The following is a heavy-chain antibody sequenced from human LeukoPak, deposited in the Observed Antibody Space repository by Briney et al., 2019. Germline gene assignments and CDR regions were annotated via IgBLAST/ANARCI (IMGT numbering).Heavy chain of an antibody. CDR1: GGTFSSYA. CDR3: ASSYYYDSSGYYYGRKGAFDI. Sequence: ASVKVSCKASGGTFSSYAISWVRQAPGQGLEWMGGIIPIFGTANYAQKFQGRVTITADKSTSTAYMELSSLRSEDTAVYYCASSYYYDSSGYYYGRKGAFDIWGQGTMVTVSS. D-gene: IGHD3-22*01. CDR2: IIPIFGTA. V-gene: IGHV1-69*06. J-gene: IGHJ3*02.